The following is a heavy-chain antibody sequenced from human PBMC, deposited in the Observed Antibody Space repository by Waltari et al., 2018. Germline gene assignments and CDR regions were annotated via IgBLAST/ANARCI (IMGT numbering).Heavy chain of an antibody. Sequence: QVQLQESGPGLVKPSETLSLPCPVPGYSIRSGYYLGWIRQPPGKGLEWIGSIYHSGSTYYNPSLKSRVTISVDTSKNQFSLKLSSVTAADTAVYYCARDSSTAYYYYMDVWGKGTTVTISS. CDR3: ARDSSTAYYYYMDV. D-gene: IGHD2-2*01. CDR2: IYHSGST. V-gene: IGHV4-38-2*02. J-gene: IGHJ6*03. CDR1: GYSIRSGYY.